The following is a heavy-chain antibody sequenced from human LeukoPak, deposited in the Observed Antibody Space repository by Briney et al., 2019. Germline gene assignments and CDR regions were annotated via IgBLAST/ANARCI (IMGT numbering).Heavy chain of an antibody. J-gene: IGHJ3*02. CDR3: ARLPGCSGADCFRAFDI. V-gene: IGHV4-59*08. CDR1: DDSISSYY. CDR2: IHHSGSA. D-gene: IGHD2-21*02. Sequence: SSETLSLTFTVSDDSISSYYWIWIRQPPGKGLEWIGYIHHSGSANYNPSLRSRITMSVDTSKNHFSLSLTSVTAADTAVYYCARLPGCSGADCFRAFDIWGQGTMVTVSS.